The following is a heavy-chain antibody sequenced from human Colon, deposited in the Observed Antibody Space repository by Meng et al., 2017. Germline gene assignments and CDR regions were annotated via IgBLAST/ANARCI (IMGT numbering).Heavy chain of an antibody. CDR2: ISYDGSNK. CDR1: GFTFSSYA. CDR3: ARGNFPRITMVRGATSAFDI. J-gene: IGHJ3*02. V-gene: IGHV3-30*01. Sequence: SCAASGFTFSSYAMHWVRQAPGKGLEWVAVISYDGSNKYYADSVKGRFTISRDNSKNTLYLQMNSLRAEDTAVYYCARGNFPRITMVRGATSAFDIWGQGTMVTVSS. D-gene: IGHD3-10*01.